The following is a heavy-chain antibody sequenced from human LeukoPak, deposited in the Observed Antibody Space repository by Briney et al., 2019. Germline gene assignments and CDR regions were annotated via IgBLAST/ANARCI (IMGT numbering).Heavy chain of an antibody. Sequence: PGASLRLSCAASGFTFSSYAMAWVRQAPVKGLEWVSVITDSGINTYYTDSVKGRFTISRDNSKNTLYLRMNSLRAEDTAVYYCAKGTLGSCSGASCYPLDYWGQGTLVTVSS. V-gene: IGHV3-23*01. CDR2: ITDSGINT. CDR1: GFTFSSYA. D-gene: IGHD2-15*01. CDR3: AKGTLGSCSGASCYPLDY. J-gene: IGHJ4*02.